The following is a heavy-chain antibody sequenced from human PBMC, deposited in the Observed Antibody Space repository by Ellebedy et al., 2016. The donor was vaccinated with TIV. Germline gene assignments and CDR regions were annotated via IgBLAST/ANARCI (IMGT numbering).Heavy chain of an antibody. D-gene: IGHD4-23*01. V-gene: IGHV1-46*01. CDR2: LNPSTGGT. Sequence: ASVKVSCKASGYTFTSYSMHWVRQAPGQGLEWVGTLNPSTGGTSYAQKFQGRVTLTRDTSTSTAYMELSSLRSDDTAVYYCARGPYGGISVWYFDVWGRGTLVTVSS. CDR3: ARGPYGGISVWYFDV. CDR1: GYTFTSYS. J-gene: IGHJ2*01.